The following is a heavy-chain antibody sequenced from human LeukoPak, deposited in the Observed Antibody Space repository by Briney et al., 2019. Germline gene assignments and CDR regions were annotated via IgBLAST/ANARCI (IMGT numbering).Heavy chain of an antibody. CDR2: INWNGGGT. D-gene: IGHD3-3*01. CDR3: ATGEGYFDLLSGSPLYFFVY. Sequence: GGSLRLSCAASGFSFGDYGVSWVRQPPGEGLEWVSTINWNGGGTAYADSVKGRFTISRDNTKNYLYLRMDDLRVEDTAFYYCATGEGYFDLLSGSPLYFFVYWGQGTLVTVSS. CDR1: GFSFGDYG. V-gene: IGHV3-20*04. J-gene: IGHJ4*02.